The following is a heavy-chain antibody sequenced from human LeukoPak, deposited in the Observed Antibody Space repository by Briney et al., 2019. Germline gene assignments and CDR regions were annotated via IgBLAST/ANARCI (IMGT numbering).Heavy chain of an antibody. Sequence: GGSLRLSCAASGFTVSSNYMSWVRQAPGKGLEWVSSISSSSSYIYYADSVKGRFTISRDNAKNSLYLQMNSLRAEDTAVYYCARVYYYDSSGYYREYYYYGMDVWGQGTTVTVSS. J-gene: IGHJ6*02. CDR2: ISSSSSYI. D-gene: IGHD3-22*01. V-gene: IGHV3-21*01. CDR1: GFTVSSNY. CDR3: ARVYYYDSSGYYREYYYYGMDV.